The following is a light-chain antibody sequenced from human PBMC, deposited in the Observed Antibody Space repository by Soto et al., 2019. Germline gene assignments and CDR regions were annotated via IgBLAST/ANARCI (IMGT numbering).Light chain of an antibody. V-gene: IGKV3-15*01. CDR3: QQYNNWPQT. J-gene: IGKJ1*01. CDR1: QTINNN. Sequence: VLTQATATLSVSPAERASPXVRASQTINNNVAWYQLKDGQVPRLVIYGASTRATDIPARFSGSGSGTEFTLTISSLQSEDFAEYHCQQYNNWPQTFGQGTKVDIK. CDR2: GAS.